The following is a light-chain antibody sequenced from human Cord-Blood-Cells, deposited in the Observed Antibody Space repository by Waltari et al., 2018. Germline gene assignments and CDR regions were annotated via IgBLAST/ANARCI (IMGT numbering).Light chain of an antibody. CDR1: PSVSSY. J-gene: IGKJ4*02. Sequence: EIVLTQSPATLSLSPGERATLSCRASPSVSSYLAWYQQKPGHAPRLLIDDASNRATGIPARFSGSGSGADFTLTISSLEPEDFAVYYCQQRSNWPLTFGGGTKVEIK. CDR3: QQRSNWPLT. V-gene: IGKV3-11*01. CDR2: DAS.